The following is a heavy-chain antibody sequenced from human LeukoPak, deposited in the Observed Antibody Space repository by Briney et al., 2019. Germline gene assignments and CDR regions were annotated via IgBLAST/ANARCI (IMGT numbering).Heavy chain of an antibody. CDR3: AKGLQLWFIVIDQFDY. CDR2: ISGSGGST. CDR1: GFTFSSYA. J-gene: IGHJ4*02. V-gene: IGHV3-23*01. D-gene: IGHD5-18*01. Sequence: GGSLRLSCAASGFTFSSYAMSWVRQAPGKGLEWASAISGSGGSTYYADSVKGRFTISRDNSKNTLYLQMNSLRAEDTAVYYCAKGLQLWFIVIDQFDYWGQGTLVTVSS.